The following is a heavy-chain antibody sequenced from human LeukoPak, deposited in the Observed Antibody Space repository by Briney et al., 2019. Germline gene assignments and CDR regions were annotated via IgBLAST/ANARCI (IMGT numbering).Heavy chain of an antibody. Sequence: ETLSLTCTVSGGSISSYYWSWIRQPAGKGLEWIGRIYTSGSTNYNPSLKSRVTMSVDTSKNQFSLKLSSVTAADTAVYYCARDKNEDPIAAAGTWWFDPWGQGTLVTVSS. D-gene: IGHD6-13*01. CDR3: ARDKNEDPIAAAGTWWFDP. CDR1: GGSISSYY. CDR2: IYTSGST. V-gene: IGHV4-4*07. J-gene: IGHJ5*02.